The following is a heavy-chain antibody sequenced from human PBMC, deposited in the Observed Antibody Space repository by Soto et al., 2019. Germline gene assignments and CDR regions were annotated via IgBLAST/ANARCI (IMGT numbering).Heavy chain of an antibody. D-gene: IGHD2-15*01. Sequence: ASVKVSCKSSGGTFSTYAISWVRQAPGQGLEWMGGIIPIFDTANYAQKFQGRVTITADESTTTAYMELISLRSEDTAVYYCARDEMVVATGSRTWHYYYGMDVWGQGTTVTVSS. V-gene: IGHV1-69*13. CDR3: ARDEMVVATGSRTWHYYYGMDV. J-gene: IGHJ6*02. CDR2: IIPIFDTA. CDR1: GGTFSTYA.